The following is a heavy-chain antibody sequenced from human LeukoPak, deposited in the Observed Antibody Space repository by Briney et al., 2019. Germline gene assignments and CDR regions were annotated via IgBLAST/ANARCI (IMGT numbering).Heavy chain of an antibody. J-gene: IGHJ3*02. Sequence: GGSLRLSCAASGFTFSSYAMSWVRQAPGKGLEWVSAISGSGGSTYHADSVKGQFTISRDNSKNTLYLQMNSLRAEDTAVYYCAKVNPKDILTGPHDAFDIWGQGTMVTVSS. CDR3: AKVNPKDILTGPHDAFDI. D-gene: IGHD3-9*01. CDR1: GFTFSSYA. V-gene: IGHV3-23*01. CDR2: ISGSGGST.